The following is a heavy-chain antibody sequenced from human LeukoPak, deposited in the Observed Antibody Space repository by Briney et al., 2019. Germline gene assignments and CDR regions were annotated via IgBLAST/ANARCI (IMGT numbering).Heavy chain of an antibody. CDR3: AKGLTYYYDSSGYYEAFDI. V-gene: IGHV3-9*01. D-gene: IGHD3-22*01. Sequence: GGSLRLSCAASGFTFDDYAMHWVRQAPGKGLEWVSGISWNSGSIGYADSVKGRFTISRDNAKNSLYLQMNSLRAEDTALYYCAKGLTYYYDSSGYYEAFDIRGQGTMVTVSS. CDR2: ISWNSGSI. CDR1: GFTFDDYA. J-gene: IGHJ3*02.